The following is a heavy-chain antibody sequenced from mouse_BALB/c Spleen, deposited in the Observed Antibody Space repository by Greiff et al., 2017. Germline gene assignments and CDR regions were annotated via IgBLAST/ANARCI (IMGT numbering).Heavy chain of an antibody. J-gene: IGHJ2*01. V-gene: IGHV3-2*02. CDR2: ISYSGST. CDR3: ASAVHYYGYFDY. CDR1: GYSITSDYA. Sequence: VQLQQSGPGLVKPSQSLSLTCTVTGYSITSDYAWNWIRQFPGNKLEWMGYISYSGSTSYNPSLKSRISITRDTSKNQFFLQLNSVTTEDTATYYCASAVHYYGYFDYWGQGTTLTVSS. D-gene: IGHD1-2*01.